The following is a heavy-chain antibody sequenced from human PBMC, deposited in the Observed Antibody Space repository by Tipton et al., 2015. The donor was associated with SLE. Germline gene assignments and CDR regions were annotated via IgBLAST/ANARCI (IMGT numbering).Heavy chain of an antibody. CDR1: GYTFTSYG. J-gene: IGHJ4*02. D-gene: IGHD6-19*01. CDR3: ARATCAARYSSGWYDY. CDR2: ISAYNGNT. Sequence: QSGAEVKKPGASVKVSCKASGYTFTSYGISWVRRAPGQGLEWMGWISAYNGNTNYAQKLQGRVTMTTDTSTSTAYMELRSLRSDDTAVYYCARATCAARYSSGWYDYWGQGTLVTVSS. V-gene: IGHV1-18*01.